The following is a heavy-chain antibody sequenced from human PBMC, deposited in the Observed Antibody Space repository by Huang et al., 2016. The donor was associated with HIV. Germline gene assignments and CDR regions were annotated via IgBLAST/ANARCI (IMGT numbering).Heavy chain of an antibody. D-gene: IGHD2-15*01. Sequence: QVQLQESGPGPVKPSQTLSLTCTVSGDSISRGGYLWSWLCQSPGKGPEWIGSIYYTGTTSYNPSLRSRVTMSVDTSKNQFSLRLTSVTAEDTAVYYCARDRITQCNGGRCYSDWSDPWGQGTLVIVSS. CDR2: IYYTGTT. V-gene: IGHV4-30-4*08. J-gene: IGHJ5*02. CDR3: ARDRITQCNGGRCYSDWSDP. CDR1: GDSISRGGYL.